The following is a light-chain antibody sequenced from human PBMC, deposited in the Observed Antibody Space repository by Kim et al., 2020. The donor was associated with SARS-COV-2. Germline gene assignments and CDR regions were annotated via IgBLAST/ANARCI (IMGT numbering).Light chain of an antibody. J-gene: IGLJ2*01. V-gene: IGLV3-19*01. CDR3: NSRDISGNHLV. CDR2: CPN. CDR1: SIRDYF. Sequence: ALGQTIICTCQGDSIRDYFATWYHQKPGQAPVLVIYCPNNRPSGIPDRFSASSSQNTSSLTITGARAEDEADYYCNSRDISGNHLVFGGGTQLTVL.